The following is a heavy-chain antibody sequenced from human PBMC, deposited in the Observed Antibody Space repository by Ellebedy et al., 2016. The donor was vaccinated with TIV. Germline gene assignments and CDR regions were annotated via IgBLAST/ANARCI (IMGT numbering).Heavy chain of an antibody. CDR3: ARAGYSSSWYRRGDAFDI. CDR2: INHSGST. CDR1: GGSFSGYY. V-gene: IGHV4-34*01. Sequence: SETLSLXXAVYGGSFSGYYWSWIRQPPGKGLEWIGKINHSGSTNYNPSLKSRVTISVDTSKNQFSLKLSSVTAADTAVYDCARAGYSSSWYRRGDAFDIWGQGTMVTVSS. J-gene: IGHJ3*02. D-gene: IGHD6-13*01.